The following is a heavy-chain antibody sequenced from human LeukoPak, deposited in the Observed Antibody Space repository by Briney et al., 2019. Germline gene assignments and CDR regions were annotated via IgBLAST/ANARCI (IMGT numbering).Heavy chain of an antibody. Sequence: GGSLRLSCAASGFTFSSYSMNWVRQAPGKGLEWVSSISSSSSYIYYADSVKVRFTITRDNARNPLYLQMNSPRAEDTAVYYCARGGVYSYGQYYYYGMDVWGKGTTVTVSS. CDR1: GFTFSSYS. CDR3: ARGGVYSYGQYYYYGMDV. V-gene: IGHV3-21*01. CDR2: ISSSSSYI. J-gene: IGHJ6*04. D-gene: IGHD5-18*01.